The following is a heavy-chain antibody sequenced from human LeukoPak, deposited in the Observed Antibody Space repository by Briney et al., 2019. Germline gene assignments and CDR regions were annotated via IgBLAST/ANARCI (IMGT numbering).Heavy chain of an antibody. D-gene: IGHD2-8*01. CDR1: GFTFSSYT. J-gene: IGHJ4*02. V-gene: IGHV3-23*01. CDR3: ARQLMVYAHHYYFDY. CDR2: ISGGGGTT. Sequence: GGSLRLSCAASGFTFSSYTMNWVRQAPGKGLEWVSAISGGGGTTYYADSVKGRFTISRDNSKNTLYLQLNSLRAEDTAVYYCARQLMVYAHHYYFDYWGQGTLVTVSS.